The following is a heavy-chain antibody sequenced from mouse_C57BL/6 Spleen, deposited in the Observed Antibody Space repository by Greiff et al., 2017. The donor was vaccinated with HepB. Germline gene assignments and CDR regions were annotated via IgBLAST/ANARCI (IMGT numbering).Heavy chain of an antibody. D-gene: IGHD3-3*01. J-gene: IGHJ4*01. V-gene: IGHV1-18*01. CDR2: INPNNSGT. Sequence: EVQLQQSGPELVKPGASVKIPCKASGYTFTDYNMDWVKQSHGKSLEWIGDINPNNSGTIYNQKFKGKATLTVDKSSSTAYMELRSLTSEDTAVYYCARLRDYAMDYWGQGTSVTVSS. CDR1: GYTFTDYN. CDR3: ARLRDYAMDY.